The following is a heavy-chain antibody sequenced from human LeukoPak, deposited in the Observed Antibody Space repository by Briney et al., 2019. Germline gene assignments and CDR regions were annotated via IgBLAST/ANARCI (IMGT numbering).Heavy chain of an antibody. V-gene: IGHV4-31*03. D-gene: IGHD1-26*01. Sequence: PSETLSLTCTVSGVSISSGGYYWSWIRQHPGKGLEWIGYIYYSGSTYYNPSLKSRVTISVDKSKNQFSLKLSSVTAADTAVYYCARAWAYDAFDIWGQGTMVTVSS. CDR2: IYYSGST. J-gene: IGHJ3*02. CDR1: GVSISSGGYY. CDR3: ARAWAYDAFDI.